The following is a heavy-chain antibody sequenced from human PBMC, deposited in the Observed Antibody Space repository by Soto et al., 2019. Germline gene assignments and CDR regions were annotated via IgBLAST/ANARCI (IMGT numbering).Heavy chain of an antibody. CDR1: GFTFSSYA. V-gene: IGHV3-23*01. J-gene: IGHJ6*02. Sequence: EVQLLESGGGLVQPGGSLRLSCAASGFTFSSYAMSWVRQAPGRGLEWVSTISGGGSSTYYADSVKGRFTISRDNYKNTLYVEMNSLRAEDTAVFYCAKDLRTSSSRGGMDVWGQGTTVTVSS. CDR3: AKDLRTSSSRGGMDV. CDR2: ISGGGSST. D-gene: IGHD6-6*01.